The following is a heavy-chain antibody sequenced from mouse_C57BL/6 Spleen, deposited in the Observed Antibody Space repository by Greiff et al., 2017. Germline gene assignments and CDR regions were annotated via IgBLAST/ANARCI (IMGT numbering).Heavy chain of an antibody. J-gene: IGHJ2*01. CDR3: ARQDYGSPSLYY. Sequence: EVKLVESGGDLVKPGGSLKLSCAASGFTFSSYGMSWVRQTPDKRLEWVATISSGGSYTYYPDSVKGRFTISRDNAKNTLYLQMSSLKSEDTAMYYCARQDYGSPSLYYWGQGTTLTVSS. CDR1: GFTFSSYG. CDR2: ISSGGSYT. D-gene: IGHD1-1*01. V-gene: IGHV5-6*01.